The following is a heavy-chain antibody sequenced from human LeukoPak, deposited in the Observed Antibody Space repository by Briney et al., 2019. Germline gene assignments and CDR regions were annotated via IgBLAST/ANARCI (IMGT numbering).Heavy chain of an antibody. V-gene: IGHV7-4-1*02. CDR3: ATSLGAGSDAFAL. D-gene: IGHD6-13*01. CDR2: INTNTGRP. CDR1: GYNFTNYA. Sequence: GASVKVSCKASGYNFTNYALNWVRQTPGQGLEWMGRINTNTGRPTYGQGFTSRFVFSLDTSVSTAFLQITTLKPADTAIYYCATSLGAGSDAFALWGQGTMVTVSS. J-gene: IGHJ3*01.